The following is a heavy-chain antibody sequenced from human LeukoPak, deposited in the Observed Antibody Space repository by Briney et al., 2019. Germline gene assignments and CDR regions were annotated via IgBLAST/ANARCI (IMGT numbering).Heavy chain of an antibody. V-gene: IGHV3-53*01. CDR1: GFSVSGNY. CDR2: IYSGGRT. Sequence: GGSLRLSCAASGFSVSGNYMSWVRQAPGKGLEWVSFIYSGGRTYYAVSVKGRFTISRDNSKNTLYLQMNSLRAEDTAVYYCAKDRGIQYSSGWYESDWGQGTLVTVSS. CDR3: AKDRGIQYSSGWYESD. D-gene: IGHD6-19*01. J-gene: IGHJ4*02.